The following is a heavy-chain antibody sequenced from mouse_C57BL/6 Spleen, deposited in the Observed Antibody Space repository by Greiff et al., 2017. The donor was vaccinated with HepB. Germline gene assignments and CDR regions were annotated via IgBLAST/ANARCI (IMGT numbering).Heavy chain of an antibody. Sequence: VQLKESGGGLVKPGGSLKLSCAASGFTFSDYGMHWVRQAPEKGLEWVAYISSGSSTIYYADTVKGRFTISRDNAKNTLFLQMTSLRSEDTAMYYCASGNYGSIFAYWGQGTLVTVSA. CDR1: GFTFSDYG. CDR3: ASGNYGSIFAY. J-gene: IGHJ3*01. CDR2: ISSGSSTI. D-gene: IGHD1-1*01. V-gene: IGHV5-17*01.